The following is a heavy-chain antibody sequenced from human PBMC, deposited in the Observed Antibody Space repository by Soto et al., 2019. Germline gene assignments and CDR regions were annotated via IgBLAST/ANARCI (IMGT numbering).Heavy chain of an antibody. Sequence: ASVKVSCKASGGTFSNFAISWVRQAPGQGLEWMGAIIPVYDTAKYAQKFQDRLTITADESTSTAYMELRSLRSEDTAVYYCAKYVNGGFFIGSYVLAVWGKGPRSPSPQ. V-gene: IGHV1-69*13. J-gene: IGHJ6*04. CDR1: GGTFSNFA. CDR2: IIPVYDTA. CDR3: AKYVNGGFFIGSYVLAV. D-gene: IGHD3-10*02.